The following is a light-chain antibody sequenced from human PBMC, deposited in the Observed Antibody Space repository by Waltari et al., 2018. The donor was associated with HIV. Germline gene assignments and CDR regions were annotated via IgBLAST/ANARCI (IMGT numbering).Light chain of an antibody. J-gene: IGLJ3*02. V-gene: IGLV1-47*01. Sequence: QSVLTQPPSASGTPGQSVAISCSGSSPHIGNNFGYWYQHLPGTTPKLLIYRHKQRPSGVPDRFSGSKSVTSASLAISGLRSEDEADYYCTSWDDSLSGWMFGGGTTLTVL. CDR2: RHK. CDR1: SPHIGNNF. CDR3: TSWDDSLSGWM.